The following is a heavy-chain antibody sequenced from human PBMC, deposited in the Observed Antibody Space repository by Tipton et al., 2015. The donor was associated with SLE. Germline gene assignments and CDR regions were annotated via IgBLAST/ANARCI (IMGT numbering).Heavy chain of an antibody. J-gene: IGHJ4*02. V-gene: IGHV3-9*01. D-gene: IGHD3/OR15-3a*01. Sequence: QLVQSGGGLVQPGRSLRLSCAASGFTFDDYAMHWVRQAPGKGLEWVSGISWNSGSIGYADSVKGRFTISRDNAKNSLYLQMNSLRAEDTALYYCAKAQKRTGTFDYWGQGTLVTVPS. CDR2: ISWNSGSI. CDR1: GFTFDDYA. CDR3: AKAQKRTGTFDY.